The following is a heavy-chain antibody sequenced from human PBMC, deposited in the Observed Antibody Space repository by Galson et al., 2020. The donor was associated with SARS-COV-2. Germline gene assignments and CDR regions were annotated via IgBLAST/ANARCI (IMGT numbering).Heavy chain of an antibody. CDR2: IYYSAST. D-gene: IGHD5-12*01. CDR1: GGSISSYY. J-gene: IGHJ5*02. Sequence: SETLSLTCTVSGGSISSYYWRWIRQPPGKGLEWIGSIYYSASTNYTPSLKSRVTISVDTSKNQFSLKLSSVTAADTAVYYCARGDIVATHPWFDPWGQGTLVTVSS. CDR3: ARGDIVATHPWFDP. V-gene: IGHV4-59*01.